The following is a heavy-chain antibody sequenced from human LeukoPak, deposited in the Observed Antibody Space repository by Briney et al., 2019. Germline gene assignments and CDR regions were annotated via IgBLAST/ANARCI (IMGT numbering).Heavy chain of an antibody. CDR2: VSGSGGNT. CDR1: GFTSTNSA. CDR3: AKSLAVPGSPDY. V-gene: IGHV3-23*01. J-gene: IGHJ4*02. Sequence: GGSLGLSCAASGFTSTNSAMTWVRQAPGKGLEWVSTVSGSGGNTYYADSVKGRFTISRDNSENTLYLQMNSLRAQDTAVYYCAKSLAVPGSPDYWGQGTLVTVSS. D-gene: IGHD6-19*01.